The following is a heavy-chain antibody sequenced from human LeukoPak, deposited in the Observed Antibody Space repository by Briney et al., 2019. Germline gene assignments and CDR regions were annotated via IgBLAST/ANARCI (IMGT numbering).Heavy chain of an antibody. J-gene: IGHJ4*02. CDR1: GGSISSSSYY. CDR2: IYYSGST. CDR3: ARASLIVGALGY. D-gene: IGHD1-26*01. V-gene: IGHV4-39*07. Sequence: SETLSLTCTVSGGSISSSSYYWGWIRQPPGKGLEWIGSIYYSGSTYYNPSLKSRVTISVDTSKNQFSLKLSSVTAADTAVYYCARASLIVGALGYWGQGTLVTVSS.